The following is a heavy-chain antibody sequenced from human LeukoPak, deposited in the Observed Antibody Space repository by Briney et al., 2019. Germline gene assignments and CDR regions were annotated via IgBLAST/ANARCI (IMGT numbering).Heavy chain of an antibody. D-gene: IGHD5-24*01. J-gene: IGHJ3*01. V-gene: IGHV3-66*02. CDR2: IYSGGGT. CDR1: GFTVSTNY. CDR3: ARDLRWLQLGGAFDL. Sequence: GGSLRLSCVASGFTVSTNYMSWVRQAPGKGLEWISVIYSGGGTSYADSVKGRFTISRDNTENSLYLHMNSLRADDTALYYCARDLRWLQLGGAFDLWGQGTMVTVSS.